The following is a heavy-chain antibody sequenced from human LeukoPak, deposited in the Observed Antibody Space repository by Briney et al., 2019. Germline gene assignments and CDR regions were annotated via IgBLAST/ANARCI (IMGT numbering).Heavy chain of an antibody. J-gene: IGHJ5*02. Sequence: PGGSLRLSCAASGFTFSSSWMSWVRQAPGKGLEWVANIKEGGSEKCYVEPVKGRFSISRDNAKNSLYLQMNSLRVEDTAVYYCTRGRLTMTWGQGTLVTVSS. CDR1: GFTFSSSW. CDR2: IKEGGSEK. CDR3: TRGRLTMT. D-gene: IGHD3-22*01. V-gene: IGHV3-7*01.